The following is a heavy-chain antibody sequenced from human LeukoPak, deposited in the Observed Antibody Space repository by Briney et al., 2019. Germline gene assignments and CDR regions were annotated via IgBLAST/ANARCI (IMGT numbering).Heavy chain of an antibody. CDR3: ARDKAVAGYFDY. CDR2: ISSSSYI. V-gene: IGHV3-21*01. Sequence: GGSLRLSCAASGFTFSSYSMNWVRQAPGKGLEWVSSISSSSYIYYADSVKGRFTISRDNAKNSLYLQMNSLRAEDTAVYYCARDKAVAGYFDYWGQGTLVTVSS. J-gene: IGHJ4*02. D-gene: IGHD6-19*01. CDR1: GFTFSSYS.